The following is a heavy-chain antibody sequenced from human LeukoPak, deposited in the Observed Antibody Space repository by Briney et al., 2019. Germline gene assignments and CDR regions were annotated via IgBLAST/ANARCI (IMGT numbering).Heavy chain of an antibody. D-gene: IGHD1-26*01. V-gene: IGHV3-23*01. CDR1: GFTFNTYG. CDR3: ASSPRGGGSYYFHY. J-gene: IGHJ4*02. CDR2: ISGSGGAT. Sequence: GGSLRLSCAASGFTFNTYGMSWVRQAPGKGLEWVSGISGSGGATYYADSVKGRFTISRDNAKNSLYLQMNSLRAEDTAVYYCASSPRGGGSYYFHYWGQETLVNVSS.